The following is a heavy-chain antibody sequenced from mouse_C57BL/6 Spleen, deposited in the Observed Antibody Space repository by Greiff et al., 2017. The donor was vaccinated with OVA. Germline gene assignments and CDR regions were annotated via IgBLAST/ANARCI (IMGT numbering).Heavy chain of an antibody. J-gene: IGHJ2*01. Sequence: EVQLQQSGPGLVKPSQSLSLTCSVTGYSITSSYYWNWIRQFPGNKLEWMGYISYDGSNNYNPSLKNRISITRDTSKNQFFLKLNSVTTEDTATYYCARDPFHYYGSRRGYFDYWGQGTTLTVSS. CDR3: ARDPFHYYGSRRGYFDY. D-gene: IGHD1-1*01. CDR1: GYSITSSYY. CDR2: ISYDGSN. V-gene: IGHV3-6*01.